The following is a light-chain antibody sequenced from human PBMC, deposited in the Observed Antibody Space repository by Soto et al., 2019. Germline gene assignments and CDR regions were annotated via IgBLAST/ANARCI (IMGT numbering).Light chain of an antibody. CDR2: EGS. V-gene: IGLV2-23*01. J-gene: IGLJ2*01. Sequence: HSALTQPASVSGSPGQSITISCTGTSSDVGSYNLVSWYQQHPGKAPKLMIYEGSKRPSGVSNRFSGSKSGNTASLTISGLQAEDEADYYCCSYAGSSTPVVFGGGTKLTVL. CDR1: SSDVGSYNL. CDR3: CSYAGSSTPVV.